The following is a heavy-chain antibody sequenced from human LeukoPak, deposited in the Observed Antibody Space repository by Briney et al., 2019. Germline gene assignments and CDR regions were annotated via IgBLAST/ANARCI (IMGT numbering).Heavy chain of an antibody. V-gene: IGHV3-53*01. CDR1: GFTVSSNY. CDR3: ASGSGSYRTPYYYMDV. CDR2: IYSGGST. J-gene: IGHJ6*03. Sequence: GGSLRLSWAASGFTVSSNYMSWVRQAPGKGLEWVSIIYSGGSTYYADSVKGRFTISRDNSKNTLYLQMNSLRAEDTAVYYCASGSGSYRTPYYYMDVWGKGTTVTVSS. D-gene: IGHD3-10*01.